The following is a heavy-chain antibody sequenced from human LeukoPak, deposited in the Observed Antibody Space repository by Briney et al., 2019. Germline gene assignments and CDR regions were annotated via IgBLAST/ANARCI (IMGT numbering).Heavy chain of an antibody. CDR1: GGSFSGYY. CDR3: ASGQSGYSYGLFDY. Sequence: SETLSLTCAVYGGSFSGYYWSWIRQPPGKGLEWIGEINHSGSTNYNPSLESRVTISVDTSKNQFSLKLSSVTAADTAVYYCASGQSGYSYGLFDYWGQGTLVTVSS. J-gene: IGHJ4*02. CDR2: INHSGST. D-gene: IGHD5-18*01. V-gene: IGHV4-34*01.